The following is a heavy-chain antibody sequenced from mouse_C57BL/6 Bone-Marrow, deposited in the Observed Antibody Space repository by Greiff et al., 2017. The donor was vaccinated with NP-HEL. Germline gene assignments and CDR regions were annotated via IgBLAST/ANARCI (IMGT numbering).Heavy chain of an antibody. D-gene: IGHD1-1*01. V-gene: IGHV1-76*01. Sequence: QVQLQQSGAELVRPGASVKLSCKASGYTFTDYYINWVKQRPGQGLEWIARIYPGSGNTYYNEKFKGKATLTAEKSSSTAYMPLSSLTSEDSAVYFCAREDYYGSSYLCYWYFDVWGTGTTVTVSS. CDR1: GYTFTDYY. CDR2: IYPGSGNT. CDR3: AREDYYGSSYLCYWYFDV. J-gene: IGHJ1*03.